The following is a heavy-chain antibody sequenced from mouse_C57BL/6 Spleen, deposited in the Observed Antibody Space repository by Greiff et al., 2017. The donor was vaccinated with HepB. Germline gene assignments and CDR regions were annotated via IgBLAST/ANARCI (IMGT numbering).Heavy chain of an antibody. CDR3: AKEFNWPSYWYFDV. Sequence: QVQLQQPGAELVKPGASVKLSCKASGYTFTSYWMHWVKQRPGRGLEWIGRIDPNSGGTKYNEKFKSKATLTVDKPSNTAYMQLSSLTSEDSAVYYCAKEFNWPSYWYFDVWGTGTTVTVSS. CDR1: GYTFTSYW. D-gene: IGHD4-1*01. V-gene: IGHV1-72*01. J-gene: IGHJ1*03. CDR2: IDPNSGGT.